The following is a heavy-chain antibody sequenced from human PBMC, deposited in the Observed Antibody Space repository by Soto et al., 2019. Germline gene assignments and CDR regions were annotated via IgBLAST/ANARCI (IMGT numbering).Heavy chain of an antibody. Sequence: QVQLVQSGAEVKKPGSSVKVSCKASGDTFNFYTINWVRQAPGLGLEWMGRFNPILSFSNSALKFQGRVTRPADKATSTAYMGLSSLRSEDTAIYYGATSFGSGSRAFDYWGQGALVTVSS. V-gene: IGHV1-69*02. CDR2: FNPILSFS. CDR1: GDTFNFYT. CDR3: ATSFGSGSRAFDY. D-gene: IGHD3-10*01. J-gene: IGHJ4*02.